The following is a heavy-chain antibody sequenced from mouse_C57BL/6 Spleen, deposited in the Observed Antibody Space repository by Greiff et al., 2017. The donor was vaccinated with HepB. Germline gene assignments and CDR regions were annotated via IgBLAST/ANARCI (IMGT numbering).Heavy chain of an antibody. D-gene: IGHD2-4*01. CDR3: ARERGLYYDYDEGYFDV. CDR2: ISDGGSYT. CDR1: GFTFSSYA. J-gene: IGHJ1*03. V-gene: IGHV5-4*01. Sequence: EVNVVESGGGLVKPGGSLKLSCAASGFTFSSYAMSWVRQTPEKRLEWVATISDGGSYTYYPDNVKGRFTISRDNAKNNLYLQMSHLKSEDTAMYYCARERGLYYDYDEGYFDVWGTGTTVTVSS.